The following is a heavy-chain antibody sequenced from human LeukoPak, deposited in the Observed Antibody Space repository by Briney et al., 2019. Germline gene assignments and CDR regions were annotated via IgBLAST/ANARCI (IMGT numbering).Heavy chain of an antibody. CDR2: IYTSGST. CDR1: GGSISSYY. D-gene: IGHD1-26*01. Sequence: SETLSLTCTVSGGSISSYYWSWIRQPPGKGLEWIGYIYTSGSTNYNPSLKSRVTISVDTSKNQFSLKLSSVTAADTAVYYCARGANSGSYRNWFDPWGQGTLVTVSS. V-gene: IGHV4-4*09. J-gene: IGHJ5*02. CDR3: ARGANSGSYRNWFDP.